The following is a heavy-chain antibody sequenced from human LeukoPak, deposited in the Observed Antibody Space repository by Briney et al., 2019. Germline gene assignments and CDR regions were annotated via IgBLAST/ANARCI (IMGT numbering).Heavy chain of an antibody. CDR1: GFSFSNFY. Sequence: PGGSLRLSCAASGFSFSNFYMSWIRQAPGKGLGWVSYISSSSTYTNSADSVRGRFTISRDNAKNSLYLQMNSLRVEDTAVYYCARESDSSGYYDYWGQGTLVTVSS. V-gene: IGHV3-11*06. D-gene: IGHD3-22*01. CDR2: ISSSSTYT. CDR3: ARESDSSGYYDY. J-gene: IGHJ4*02.